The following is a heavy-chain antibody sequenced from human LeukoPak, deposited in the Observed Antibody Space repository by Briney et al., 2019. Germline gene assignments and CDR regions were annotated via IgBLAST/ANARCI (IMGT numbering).Heavy chain of an antibody. V-gene: IGHV3-30*18. CDR3: ANAYCSGGSCIDY. CDR2: ISYDGSNK. Sequence: GRSLRLSCAASGFTFSSYGMHWVRQAPGKGLEWVAVISYDGSNKYYADSVKGRFTISRDNSKNTLYLQMNSLRAEDTAVYYCANAYCSGGSCIDYWGQGPLVTVSS. CDR1: GFTFSSYG. J-gene: IGHJ4*02. D-gene: IGHD2-15*01.